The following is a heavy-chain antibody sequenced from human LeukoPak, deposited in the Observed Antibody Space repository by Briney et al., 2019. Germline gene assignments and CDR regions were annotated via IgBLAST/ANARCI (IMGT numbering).Heavy chain of an antibody. Sequence: SETLSLTCTVSGGSVSSYYWSWIRQPPGRGLQWIGSTPYSGRANYNPSLKDRVTVSLDTSKNQFYLKVTSVTAADTAVYYCARRRVEMAPITEGNWFDSWGQGTPVTVSS. D-gene: IGHD5-24*01. CDR2: TPYSGRA. CDR1: GGSVSSYY. J-gene: IGHJ5*01. CDR3: ARRRVEMAPITEGNWFDS. V-gene: IGHV4-59*08.